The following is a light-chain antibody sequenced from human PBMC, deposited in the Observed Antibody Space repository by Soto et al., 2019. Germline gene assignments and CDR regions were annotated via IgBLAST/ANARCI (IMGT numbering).Light chain of an antibody. CDR1: QSVSSGY. V-gene: IGKV3-15*01. CDR3: QQYNNWPYT. CDR2: GAS. Sequence: EIVLTQSPGALSLSPGERATLSCRASQSVSSGYLAWYQQKPGQAPRLLMYGASTRATGIPARFSGSGSGTEFTLTISSLQSEDFAVYYCQQYNNWPYTFGQGTKLEIK. J-gene: IGKJ2*01.